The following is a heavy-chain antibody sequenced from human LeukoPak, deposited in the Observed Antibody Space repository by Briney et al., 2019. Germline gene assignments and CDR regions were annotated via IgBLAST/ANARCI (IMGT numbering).Heavy chain of an antibody. CDR2: ISSSSSYI. CDR1: GFTFSSYS. Sequence: GGSLRLSCAASGFTFSSYSMNLVRQAPGKGLEWVSSISSSSSYIYYADSVKGRFTISRDNAKNSLYLQMNSLRAEDTAVYYCAREGCSSTSCYGNDYWGQGTLVTVSS. CDR3: AREGCSSTSCYGNDY. J-gene: IGHJ4*02. D-gene: IGHD2-2*01. V-gene: IGHV3-21*01.